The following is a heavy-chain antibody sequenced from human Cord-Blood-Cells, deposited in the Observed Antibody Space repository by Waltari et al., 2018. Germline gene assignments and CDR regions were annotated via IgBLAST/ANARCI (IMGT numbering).Heavy chain of an antibody. V-gene: IGHV1-69*01. D-gene: IGHD1-7*01. Sequence: VQRVQSGAGVKKPGSSVKVSCKASGGTLRSYAISWVRQPLGQGLEWMGGIIPIFGTANYAQKFQGRVTITADESTSTAYRELSSLRSEDTAVYYCASCGPKTGTTFYNWFDPWGQGTLVTVSS. CDR3: ASCGPKTGTTFYNWFDP. CDR1: GGTLRSYA. J-gene: IGHJ5*02. CDR2: IIPIFGTA.